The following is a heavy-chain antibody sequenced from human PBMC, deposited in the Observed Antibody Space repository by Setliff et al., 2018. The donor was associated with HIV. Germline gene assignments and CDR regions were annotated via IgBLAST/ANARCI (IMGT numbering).Heavy chain of an antibody. V-gene: IGHV4-34*01. J-gene: IGHJ4*02. CDR2: IYYSGST. CDR3: ARESPADSSATSYYFDY. D-gene: IGHD6-19*01. CDR1: GGSFTNFY. Sequence: PSETLSLTCVVYGGSFTNFYWSWIRQPPGKGLEWIGNIYYSGSTYYNPSLKSRVTISVDTSKNQFSLKLSSVTAADTAVYYCARESPADSSATSYYFDYWGQGTLVTVSS.